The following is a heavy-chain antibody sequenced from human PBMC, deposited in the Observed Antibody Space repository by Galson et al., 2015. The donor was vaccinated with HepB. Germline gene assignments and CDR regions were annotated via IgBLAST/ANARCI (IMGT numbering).Heavy chain of an antibody. J-gene: IGHJ3*01. Sequence: SLRLSCAASTFNVGSTYMSWVRQAPGKGLEWVSIMYSGGHRFYADSVKDRFTISRDSSENTLYLQMDSLRAEDTGLYYCAREGITVYGVPSRAFDVWGQGTMVTVSS. D-gene: IGHD3-3*01. CDR1: TFNVGSTY. CDR3: AREGITVYGVPSRAFDV. V-gene: IGHV3-66*01. CDR2: MYSGGHR.